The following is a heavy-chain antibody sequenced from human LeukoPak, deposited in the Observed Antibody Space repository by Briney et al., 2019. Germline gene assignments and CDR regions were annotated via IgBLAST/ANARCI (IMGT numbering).Heavy chain of an antibody. J-gene: IGHJ3*02. CDR3: ARAGDYYDSSGYYYVDYPHAFDI. CDR1: GFTFSSYS. Sequence: PGGSLRLSCAASGFTFSSYSMNWVRQAPGKGLEWVSSISSSSSCIYYADSVKGRFTISRDNAKNSLYLQMNSLRAEDTAVYYCARAGDYYDSSGYYYVDYPHAFDIWGQGTMVTVSS. D-gene: IGHD3-22*01. CDR2: ISSSSSCI. V-gene: IGHV3-21*01.